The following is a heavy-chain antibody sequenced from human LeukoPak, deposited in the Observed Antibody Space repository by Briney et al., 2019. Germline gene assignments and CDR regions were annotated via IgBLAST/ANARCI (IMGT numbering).Heavy chain of an antibody. Sequence: ASVKVSCKASGYTLTSYDINWVRQATGQGLEWMGWMNTNSGNTGYAQKFQGRVTMTRNTSISTAYMELSSLRSEDTAVYYCSRGADYGGNSEIDPWGQGTLVTVSS. CDR3: SRGADYGGNSEIDP. V-gene: IGHV1-8*01. CDR2: MNTNSGNT. J-gene: IGHJ5*02. CDR1: GYTLTSYD. D-gene: IGHD4-23*01.